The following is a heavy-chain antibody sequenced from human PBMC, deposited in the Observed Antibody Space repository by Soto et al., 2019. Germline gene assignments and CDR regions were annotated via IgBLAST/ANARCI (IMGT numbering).Heavy chain of an antibody. CDR3: ARDTLVGATGNWFDP. CDR1: GYSFTSYW. V-gene: IGHV5-51*01. D-gene: IGHD1-26*01. J-gene: IGHJ5*02. CDR2: IYPGDSDT. Sequence: GESLKISCKGSGYSFTSYWIGWVRQMPGKGLEWMGIIYPGDSDTRYSPSFQGQVTISADKSISTAYLQWSSLKASDTAMYYCARDTLVGATGNWFDPWGQGTLVTVSS.